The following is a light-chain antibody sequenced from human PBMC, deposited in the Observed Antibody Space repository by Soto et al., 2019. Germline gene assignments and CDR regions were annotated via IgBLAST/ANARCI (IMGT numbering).Light chain of an antibody. J-gene: IGLJ2*01. CDR1: SSDVGSYDL. V-gene: IGLV2-23*02. Sequence: QSALTQPASVSGSPGQSINISCTGTSSDVGSYDLVSWYQHHPGTAPKLILYEVTKRPPGVSNRFSGSKSGNTASLTISGIQTEDDSHYYCCSYANGNTLLFGGGTKLTVL. CDR3: CSYANGNTLL. CDR2: EVT.